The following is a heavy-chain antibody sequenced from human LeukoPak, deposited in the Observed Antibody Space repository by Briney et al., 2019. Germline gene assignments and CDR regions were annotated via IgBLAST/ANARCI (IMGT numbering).Heavy chain of an antibody. CDR3: ASSYGDYDAYYYYGMDV. CDR1: GFTVSSYA. V-gene: IGHV3-30-3*01. CDR2: ISYDGSNK. Sequence: PGGSLRLSCAASGFTVSSYAMHWVRQAPGKGLEWVAVISYDGSNKYYADSVKGRFTISRENSKKTLYLQMNSLRAEDTAVYYCASSYGDYDAYYYYGMDVWGQGTTVTV. D-gene: IGHD4-17*01. J-gene: IGHJ6*02.